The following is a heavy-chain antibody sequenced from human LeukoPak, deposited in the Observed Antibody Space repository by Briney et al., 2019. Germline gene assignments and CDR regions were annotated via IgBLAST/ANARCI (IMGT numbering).Heavy chain of an antibody. CDR1: GYTFTSYG. D-gene: IGHD6-19*01. J-gene: IGHJ4*02. V-gene: IGHV1-18*01. CDR2: ISAYNGNT. CDR3: ARAGGTIAVAGNFDY. Sequence: ASVKVSCKASGYTFTSYGISWVRQAPGQGPEWMGWISAYNGNTNYAQKLQGRVTMTTDTSTSTAYMELRSLRSDDTAVYYCARAGGTIAVAGNFDYWGQGTLVTVSS.